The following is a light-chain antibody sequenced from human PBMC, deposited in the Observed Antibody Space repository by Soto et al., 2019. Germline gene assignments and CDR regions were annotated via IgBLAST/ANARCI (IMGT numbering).Light chain of an antibody. CDR1: QNISRS. CDR3: QQSYSTLWT. V-gene: IGKV3-15*01. J-gene: IGKJ1*01. CDR2: GTS. Sequence: EIVMTQSPVTLSVSPGERATLSCRASQNISRSLAWYQQKPGQGPSLLIYGTSTRAGGVPARFSGSGSGAEFTLTISDLQPEDFASYYCQQSYSTLWTFGQGTKV.